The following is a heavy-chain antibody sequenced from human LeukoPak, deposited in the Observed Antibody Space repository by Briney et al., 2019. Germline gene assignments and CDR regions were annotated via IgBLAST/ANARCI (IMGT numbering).Heavy chain of an antibody. J-gene: IGHJ4*02. Sequence: PGRSLRLSCAASGFTVSSNYMSWVRQTPGKGLEWVSVVYSGGNTYYSDSVKGRFTISRDNSKNTLYLQMNSLRAEDTAVYYCARDSIAVAGRDYWGQGTLVTVSS. CDR2: VYSGGNT. CDR3: ARDSIAVAGRDY. D-gene: IGHD6-19*01. CDR1: GFTVSSNY. V-gene: IGHV3-53*01.